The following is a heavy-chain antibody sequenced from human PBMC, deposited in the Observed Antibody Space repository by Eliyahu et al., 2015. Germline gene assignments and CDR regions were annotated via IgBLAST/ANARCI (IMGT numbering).Heavy chain of an antibody. CDR1: GFXFSSXA. Sequence: QVQLVESGGGVVQPGRSLRLSCAASGFXFSSXAMHWVRQAPGKGLEWVAVISYDGSNKYYADSVKGRFTISRDNSKNTLYLQMNSLRAEDTAVYYCARSHDFDWFTYFDYWGQGTLVTVSS. CDR3: ARSHDFDWFTYFDY. J-gene: IGHJ4*02. CDR2: ISYDGSNK. V-gene: IGHV3-30*04. D-gene: IGHD3-9*01.